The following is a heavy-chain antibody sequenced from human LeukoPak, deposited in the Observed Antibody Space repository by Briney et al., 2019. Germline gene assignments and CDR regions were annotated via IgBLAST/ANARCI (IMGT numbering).Heavy chain of an antibody. CDR1: GYTFTSYD. V-gene: IGHV1-8*01. CDR3: ARGITMVRGVILRRTPTYGMDV. D-gene: IGHD3-10*01. J-gene: IGHJ6*02. Sequence: ASVKVSCKASGYTFTSYDINWVRQATGQGLEWMGWMNPNSGNTGYAQKFQGRVTMTRNTSISTAYMELSSLRSEDTAMYYCARGITMVRGVILRRTPTYGMDVWGQGTTVTVSS. CDR2: MNPNSGNT.